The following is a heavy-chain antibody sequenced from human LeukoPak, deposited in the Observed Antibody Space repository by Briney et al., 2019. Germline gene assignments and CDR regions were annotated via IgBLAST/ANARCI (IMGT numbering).Heavy chain of an antibody. CDR1: GYTFTMYG. CDR3: ARDLNYVTLGYNILADVGYYFDY. D-gene: IGHD3-9*01. CDR2: ISPRNGNT. V-gene: IGHV1-18*01. J-gene: IGHJ4*02. Sequence: GASVKVSFKTSGYTFTMYGVSWVRQAPGRGLQWLGWISPRNGNTAYAQDLQGRVTMTTDTSTTTAYLELRSLRSDDTAIYYCARDLNYVTLGYNILADVGYYFDYWGQGSLVTVSS.